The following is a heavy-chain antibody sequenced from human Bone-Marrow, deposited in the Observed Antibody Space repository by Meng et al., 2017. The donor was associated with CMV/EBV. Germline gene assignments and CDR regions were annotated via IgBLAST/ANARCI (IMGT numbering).Heavy chain of an antibody. CDR3: ARDLEETVVTPKPFDY. CDR2: INQDGSEI. Sequence: GESLKISCAVSGFSFSSNWMSWVRQAPGKGLEWVACINQDGSEIYYVESVKGRFTISRDNAKNSLYLQMNSLRVEDTAVYYCARDLEETVVTPKPFDYWGQGTLVTVSS. J-gene: IGHJ4*02. D-gene: IGHD4-23*01. V-gene: IGHV3-7*01. CDR1: GFSFSSNW.